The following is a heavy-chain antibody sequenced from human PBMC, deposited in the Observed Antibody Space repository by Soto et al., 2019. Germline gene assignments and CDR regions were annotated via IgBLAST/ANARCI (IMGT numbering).Heavy chain of an antibody. V-gene: IGHV4-30-4*01. CDR1: GGSISSGDYY. J-gene: IGHJ4*02. CDR3: ARGASVNQYGDYYFDY. Sequence: SETLSLTCTVSGGSISSGDYYWGWIRQPPGKGLEWIGYIYYSGSTYYNPSLKSRVTISVDTSKNQFSLKLSSVTAADTAVYYCARGASVNQYGDYYFDYWGQGTLVTVSS. D-gene: IGHD4-17*01. CDR2: IYYSGST.